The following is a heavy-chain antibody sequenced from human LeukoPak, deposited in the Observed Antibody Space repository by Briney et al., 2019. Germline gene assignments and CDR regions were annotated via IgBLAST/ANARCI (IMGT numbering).Heavy chain of an antibody. Sequence: GGSLRLSRAASGFTFSSYWMSWVRQAPGKGLEWVANIKQDGSEKYYVDSVKDRFTISRDNAKNSLYLQMNSLRAEDTAVYYCARDKIVGATHFDYWGQGTLVTVSS. CDR2: IKQDGSEK. CDR3: ARDKIVGATHFDY. J-gene: IGHJ4*02. V-gene: IGHV3-7*01. CDR1: GFTFSSYW. D-gene: IGHD1-26*01.